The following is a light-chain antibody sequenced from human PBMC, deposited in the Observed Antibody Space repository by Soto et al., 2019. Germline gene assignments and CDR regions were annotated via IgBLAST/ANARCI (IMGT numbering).Light chain of an antibody. CDR3: QSYDISLSVSVV. CDR1: SSNIGAGYD. CDR2: GNS. Sequence: QSALTQPPSVSGAPGQRVTISCTGSSSNIGAGYDVQWYQQLPGAAPKLLIFGNSKRPSGVPDRFSGSRSGTSASLAITGLQAEDEADYFCQSYDISLSVSVVFGGGTKLTVL. V-gene: IGLV1-40*01. J-gene: IGLJ2*01.